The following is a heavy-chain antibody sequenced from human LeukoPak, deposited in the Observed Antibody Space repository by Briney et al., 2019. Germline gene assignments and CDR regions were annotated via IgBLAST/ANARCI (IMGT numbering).Heavy chain of an antibody. J-gene: IGHJ6*04. CDR2: IYYSGST. CDR3: ARDAIPAATPYYYYGMDV. V-gene: IGHV4-31*03. D-gene: IGHD2-2*01. Sequence: SQTLSLTCTVSGGSISSGGYYWSWLRQHPGKGLEWIGYIYYSGSTYYNPSLKSRVTISVDTSKNQFSLKLSSVTAADTAVYYCARDAIPAATPYYYYGMDVWGKGTTVTVST. CDR1: GGSISSGGYY.